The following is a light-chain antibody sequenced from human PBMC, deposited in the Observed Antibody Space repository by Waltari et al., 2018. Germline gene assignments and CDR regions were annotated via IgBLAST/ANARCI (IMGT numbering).Light chain of an antibody. CDR2: STS. CDR3: QQSYSTPPWT. CDR1: QTISVY. Sequence: DIQMTQSPSSLSASVGDRVTITCRASQTISVYLNWYQQKPGEAPKLLIDSTSRLRSGVPSRFSGSGSGTDFTLTISSLQPEDFATYYCQQSYSTPPWTFGQGTKVEIK. V-gene: IGKV1-39*01. J-gene: IGKJ1*01.